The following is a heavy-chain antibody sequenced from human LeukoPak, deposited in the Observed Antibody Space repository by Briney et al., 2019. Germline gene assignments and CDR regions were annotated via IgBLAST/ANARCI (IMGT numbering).Heavy chain of an antibody. CDR2: VKQDVGEK. CDR1: GFTFSSHW. J-gene: IGHJ4*02. Sequence: PGGSLRLSCAASGFTFSSHWMSWVRQAPGKGLEWVASVKQDVGEKYYVDSVKGRFAISRDNAKNSLSLHMNSLRVEDTAVYYCAKDRSGSGSYYPDYWGQGTLVTVSS. V-gene: IGHV3-7*03. D-gene: IGHD3-10*01. CDR3: AKDRSGSGSYYPDY.